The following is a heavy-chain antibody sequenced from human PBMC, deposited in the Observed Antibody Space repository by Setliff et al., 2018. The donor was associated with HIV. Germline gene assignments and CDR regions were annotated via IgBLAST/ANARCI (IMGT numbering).Heavy chain of an antibody. CDR1: GFTFSSYG. J-gene: IGHJ4*02. D-gene: IGHD1-26*01. V-gene: IGHV3-30*02. Sequence: LRLSCAASGFTFSSYGMHWVRQAPGKGLEWVAFIRYDGSNKYYADSVKGRFTISRDNSKNTLYLQMNSLRAEDTAVYYCAKAKGVGVGARGYYFDYWGQGTLVTVSS. CDR3: AKAKGVGVGARGYYFDY. CDR2: IRYDGSNK.